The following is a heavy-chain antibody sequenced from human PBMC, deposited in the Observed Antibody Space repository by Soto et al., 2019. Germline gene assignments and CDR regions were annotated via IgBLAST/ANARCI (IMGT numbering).Heavy chain of an antibody. Sequence: QVQLVESGGGVVQPGRSLRLSCAASGFTFSSYGMHWVRQAPGKGLEWVAVISYDGSNKYYADSVKGRFTISRDNSKNTLYLQMNSLRAEDTAVYYCAKDVMTLGGMDVWGQGTTVTVSS. V-gene: IGHV3-30*18. CDR1: GFTFSSYG. CDR2: ISYDGSNK. J-gene: IGHJ6*02. D-gene: IGHD3-16*01. CDR3: AKDVMTLGGMDV.